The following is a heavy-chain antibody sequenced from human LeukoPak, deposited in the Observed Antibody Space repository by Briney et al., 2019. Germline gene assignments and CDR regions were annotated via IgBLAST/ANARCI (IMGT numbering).Heavy chain of an antibody. CDR1: GFTFSIYA. J-gene: IGHJ4*02. CDR2: ITSRGEST. D-gene: IGHD3-22*01. Sequence: GGSLRLSCAASGFTFSIYAMRWVRQAPGKGLQWVSSITSRGESTLYVDSVKGRFSITRDNSEHTLYLQMHSLRAEDTAVYYCARDRPNYYGSDGHYYRRDGDYWGRGTLVSVSS. CDR3: ARDRPNYYGSDGHYYRRDGDY. V-gene: IGHV3-23*01.